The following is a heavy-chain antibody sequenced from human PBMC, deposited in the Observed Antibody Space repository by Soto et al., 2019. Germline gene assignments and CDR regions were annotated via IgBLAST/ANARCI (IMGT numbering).Heavy chain of an antibody. CDR2: IYYSGST. V-gene: IGHV4-59*08. CDR3: ARYCNSSICYFDP. J-gene: IGHJ5*02. CDR1: GGSISSYY. Sequence: SETLSLTCIVSGGSISSYYWSWIRQPPGKGLEWIGYIYYSGSTSCNPSLKSRVTMSVDTSKNQFSLKLSSVTAADTAVYYCARYCNSSICYFDPWGQGTLVTVSS. D-gene: IGHD2-2*01.